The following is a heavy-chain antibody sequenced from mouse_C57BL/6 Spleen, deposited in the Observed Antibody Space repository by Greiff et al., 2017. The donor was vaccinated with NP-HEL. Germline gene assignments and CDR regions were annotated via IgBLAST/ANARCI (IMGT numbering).Heavy chain of an antibody. CDR3: ARSIYYDSAWLAY. Sequence: VQLQQSGPELVKPGASVKISCKASGYAFSSSWMNWVKQRPGKGLEWIGRIYPGDGDTNYNGKFKGKATLTAVKSSSTAYMQLSILASEDSAVYFCARSIYYDSAWLAYWGQGTLVTVSA. D-gene: IGHD2-4*01. CDR1: GYAFSSSW. J-gene: IGHJ3*01. V-gene: IGHV1-82*01. CDR2: IYPGDGDT.